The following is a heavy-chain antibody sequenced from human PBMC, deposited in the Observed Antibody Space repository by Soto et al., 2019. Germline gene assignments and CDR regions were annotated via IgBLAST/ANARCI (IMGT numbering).Heavy chain of an antibody. Sequence: PGGSLRLSCTASGFTFSDYDMHWVRQGSGKGLEWVSTIGAARDPYYTGSVKGRFTISRENARNSMFLQMNSVTVGDTAVYYCARGSVNDFWSGYPFYYYYGMDVWGQGTTVTVSS. CDR2: IGAARDP. CDR3: ARGSVNDFWSGYPFYYYYGMDV. J-gene: IGHJ6*02. CDR1: GFTFSDYD. V-gene: IGHV3-13*05. D-gene: IGHD3-3*01.